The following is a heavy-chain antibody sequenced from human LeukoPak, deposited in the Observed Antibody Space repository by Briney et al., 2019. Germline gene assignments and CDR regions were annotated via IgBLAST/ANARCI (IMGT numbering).Heavy chain of an antibody. Sequence: ASVKVSCKASGYTFTSYGISWVRQAPGQGREWMGWISAYNGNTNYAQKLQGRVTMTTDTSTSTAYMELRSLRSDDTAVYYCARVQKWPYYYDSSGYSDYWGQGTLVTVSS. CDR1: GYTFTSYG. D-gene: IGHD3-22*01. V-gene: IGHV1-18*01. J-gene: IGHJ4*02. CDR3: ARVQKWPYYYDSSGYSDY. CDR2: ISAYNGNT.